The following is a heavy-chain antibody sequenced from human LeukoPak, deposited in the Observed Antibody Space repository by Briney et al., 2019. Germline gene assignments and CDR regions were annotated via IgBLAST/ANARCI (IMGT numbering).Heavy chain of an antibody. J-gene: IGHJ3*02. CDR1: GFTFSSYV. D-gene: IGHD1-26*01. CDR2: IRYDGTNR. CDR3: AKSTIVGATVDAFDI. V-gene: IGHV3-30*02. Sequence: PGGSLRLSCAASGFTFSSYVMHWFRQAPGKGLEWVAFIRYDGTNRYYADSVKGRFTISRDNSKNTLYLQMNSLRAEDTAVYYCAKSTIVGATVDAFDIWGQGTMVTVSS.